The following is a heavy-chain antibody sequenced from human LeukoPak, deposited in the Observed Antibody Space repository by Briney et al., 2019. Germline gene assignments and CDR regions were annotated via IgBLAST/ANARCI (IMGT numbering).Heavy chain of an antibody. Sequence: PGGSLRLSCAASGFTLSNYNMNWVRQAPGKGLDWVSSISRSSSSIYYADSVKGRFTISRDNAKNSLYLQMNSLRAQDTAVYYCARGTGRFMFDIWGQGTMVTVSS. CDR1: GFTLSNYN. V-gene: IGHV3-21*01. J-gene: IGHJ3*02. CDR2: ISRSSSSI. CDR3: ARGTGRFMFDI. D-gene: IGHD3-3*01.